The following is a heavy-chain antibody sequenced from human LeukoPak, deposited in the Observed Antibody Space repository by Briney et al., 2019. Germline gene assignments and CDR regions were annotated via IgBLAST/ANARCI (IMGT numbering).Heavy chain of an antibody. CDR1: GNTLRELP. D-gene: IGHD3-3*01. CDR3: ATRGSDFWSGFDY. J-gene: IGHJ4*02. Sequence: ASVKVSCKLSGNTLRELPIQWVRQAGGKGLEWMAGFDPENAEIVYAQKFQGRVTMTEDTSTNTAYMELTSLTSDDTALYYCATRGSDFWSGFDYWGQGTQVTISS. V-gene: IGHV1-24*01. CDR2: FDPENAEI.